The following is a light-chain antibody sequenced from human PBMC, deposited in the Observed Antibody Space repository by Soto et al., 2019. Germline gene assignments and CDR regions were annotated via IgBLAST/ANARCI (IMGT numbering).Light chain of an antibody. CDR2: GNS. CDR3: KSSASSLSGLV. V-gene: IGLV1-40*01. CDR1: SSNIGAGYD. Sequence: QSVLTQPPSVSGAPGQRVTISCTGSSSNIGAGYDVHWYQQLPGTAPKLLIYGNSNGPSGVPDRFSGAKSGTSASLAITGRQAEDEADDYCKSSASSLSGLVFGAGTKVTVL. J-gene: IGLJ1*01.